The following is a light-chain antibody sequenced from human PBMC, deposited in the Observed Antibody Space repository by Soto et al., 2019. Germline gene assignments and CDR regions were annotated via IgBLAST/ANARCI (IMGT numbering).Light chain of an antibody. J-gene: IGKJ4*01. CDR2: GAS. CDR3: QQYNNWPPLT. CDR1: QSVSIN. V-gene: IGKV3-15*01. Sequence: EIAMTQSPATLSVSPGERATLSCRASQSVSINLVWYQQKPGQAPRLLIYGASTRATGIPARFSGSGSGTEFTLTISGLQSEDFAIYYCQQYNNWPPLTFGGGTKVEIK.